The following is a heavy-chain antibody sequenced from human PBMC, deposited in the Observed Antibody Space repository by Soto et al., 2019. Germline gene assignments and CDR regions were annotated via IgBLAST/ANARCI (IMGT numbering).Heavy chain of an antibody. CDR2: IYHSGRT. CDR1: GASSSSRTS. CDR3: ARVGCSGGTCYSEKYYFDY. J-gene: IGHJ4*02. D-gene: IGHD2-15*01. V-gene: IGHV4-4*02. Sequence: PSETLSLTCDVSGASSSSRTSWHWVRQPQGKGLEWIGEIYHSGRTNYNPSLKSRVTISVDKSKILFSLKLTSVTAADTAVYYCARVGCSGGTCYSEKYYFDYWGQGTLVTVSS.